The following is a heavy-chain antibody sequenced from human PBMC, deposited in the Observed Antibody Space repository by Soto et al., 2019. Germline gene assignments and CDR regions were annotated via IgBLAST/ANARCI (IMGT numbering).Heavy chain of an antibody. D-gene: IGHD3-10*01. CDR2: IKWDASEK. J-gene: IGHJ6*02. CDR3: AKGGHYYGSGSYYSYYYYYGMDV. Sequence: PGGSLRLSCAASGFTFGSYWMSWVRQAPGKGLEWLATIKWDASEKKYVDSVKGRFTMSRDNAKNSLYLQMDSLRAEDTAVYYCAKGGHYYGSGSYYSYYYYYGMDVWGQGTTVTVSS. V-gene: IGHV3-7*03. CDR1: GFTFGSYW.